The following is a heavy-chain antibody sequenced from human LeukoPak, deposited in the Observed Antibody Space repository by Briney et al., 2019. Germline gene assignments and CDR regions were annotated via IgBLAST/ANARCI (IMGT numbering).Heavy chain of an antibody. CDR2: SYYSGRT. J-gene: IGHJ4*02. CDR3: ARHVAGSYYLYFDY. CDR1: GGSISSSSYY. D-gene: IGHD3-10*01. Sequence: SETLSLTCTVSGGSISSSSYYWGWLRQPPGKGLEWLGSSYYSGRTYYNPSLNSRVTITVDTSKNQFSLKVSSVTAADTAAYYCARHVAGSYYLYFDYWGQGTLVTVSS. V-gene: IGHV4-39*01.